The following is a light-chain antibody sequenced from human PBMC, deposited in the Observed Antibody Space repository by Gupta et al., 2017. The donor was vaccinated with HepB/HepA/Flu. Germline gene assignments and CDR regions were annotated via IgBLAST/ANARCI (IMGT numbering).Light chain of an antibody. Sequence: DIQMTQSPSSLSASVGDRVTITCRASQSITNFVNWYQQKPGKAPKLLIYGASTLQRGVPSRFTGSGSGTDFTLTINSLQPEDFATYYCQQSDSKPLTFGGGTTVEI. CDR3: QQSDSKPLT. CDR1: QSITNF. J-gene: IGKJ4*01. CDR2: GAS. V-gene: IGKV1-39*01.